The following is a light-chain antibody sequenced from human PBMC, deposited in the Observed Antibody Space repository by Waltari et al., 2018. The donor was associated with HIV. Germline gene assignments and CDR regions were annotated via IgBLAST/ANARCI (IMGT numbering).Light chain of an antibody. J-gene: IGLJ2*01. V-gene: IGLV1-51*01. CDR2: DND. Sequence: QSGLTQPPSVSAAPGPRVTIPCSGTRSNFGYNSASWYQQLPGAAPKLLIYDNDKRPSGIPDRFSASKSGTSVTLGITGLQTGDEATYYCGTWDNGLSEVLFGGGTKLTVL. CDR3: GTWDNGLSEVL. CDR1: RSNFGYNS.